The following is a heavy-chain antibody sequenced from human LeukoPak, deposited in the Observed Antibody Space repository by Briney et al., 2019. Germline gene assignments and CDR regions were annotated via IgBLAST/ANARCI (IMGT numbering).Heavy chain of an antibody. CDR2: INPNSGGT. V-gene: IGHV1-2*02. D-gene: IGHD6-13*01. Sequence: ASVKVSCKASGYTFTGYYMHWVRQAPGQGLEWMGWINPNSGGTNYAQKFQGRVTMTRDTSISTAYMELSRLRSDDTAVYYCARTSIAAAAPLFDYWGQGTLVTVSS. J-gene: IGHJ4*02. CDR3: ARTSIAAAAPLFDY. CDR1: GYTFTGYY.